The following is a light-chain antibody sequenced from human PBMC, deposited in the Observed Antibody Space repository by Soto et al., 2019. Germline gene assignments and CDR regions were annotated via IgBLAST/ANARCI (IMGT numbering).Light chain of an antibody. V-gene: IGKV3-15*01. CDR2: GAS. CDR3: HQYNTWPEWT. CDR1: QSVSSN. J-gene: IGKJ1*01. Sequence: EILLTQSPDTLSLSPGERATLSCRASQSVSSNLAWYQQRPGQAPRLLIYGASSRATGIPARFSGSGSGTDFTLTISSLQSEDFTVYYCHQYNTWPEWTFGQGTKVDIK.